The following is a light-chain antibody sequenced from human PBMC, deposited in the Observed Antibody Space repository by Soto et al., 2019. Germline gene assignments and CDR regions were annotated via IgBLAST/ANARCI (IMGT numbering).Light chain of an antibody. CDR2: EVT. CDR1: SSDVGGYNY. CDR3: SSYTTIKTVV. Sequence: QSALTQPASVSGSPGQSITISCTGTSSDVGGYNYVSWYQQHPGKAPKLIIYEVTHRPSGVSSRFYGSRSGNTASLTISGLQAEDEADYHCSSYTTIKTVVFGGGTKLTVL. J-gene: IGLJ2*01. V-gene: IGLV2-14*01.